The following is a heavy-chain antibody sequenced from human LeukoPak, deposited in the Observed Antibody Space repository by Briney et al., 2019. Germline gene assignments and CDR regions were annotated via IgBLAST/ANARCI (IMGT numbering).Heavy chain of an antibody. CDR2: ISGSGGST. CDR1: GFTFSSYA. V-gene: IGHV3-23*01. D-gene: IGHD3-22*01. CDR3: ARADSSGYYLVGGFDI. J-gene: IGHJ3*02. Sequence: GGSLRLSCAASGFTFSSYAMSWVRQAPEKGLEWVSAISGSGGSTYYADSVKGRFTVSRDNAKNSLNLQMNSLRAEDTAVYYCARADSSGYYLVGGFDIWGQGTMVTVSS.